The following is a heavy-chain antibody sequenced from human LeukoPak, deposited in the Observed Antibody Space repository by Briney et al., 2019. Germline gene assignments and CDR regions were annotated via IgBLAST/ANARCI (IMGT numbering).Heavy chain of an antibody. CDR1: GFTFSTYS. J-gene: IGHJ4*02. D-gene: IGHD3-22*01. CDR3: TRESYAYPDSSGNNFDS. V-gene: IGHV3-21*01. CDR2: ISSGGTFI. Sequence: GGSLRLSCAASGFTFSTYSMDWVRQAPGKGLEWVSSISSGGTFIYYPDSLKGRFTISRDNAKNSLYLQMNSLRAEDTAVYYCTRESYAYPDSSGNNFDSWGQGTLVTVSS.